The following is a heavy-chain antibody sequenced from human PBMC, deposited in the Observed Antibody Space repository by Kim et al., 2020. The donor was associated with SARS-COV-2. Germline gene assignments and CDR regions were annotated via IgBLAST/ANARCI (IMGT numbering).Heavy chain of an antibody. D-gene: IGHD1-1*01. CDR2: IKQDGSEK. J-gene: IGHJ4*02. CDR3: ARVFTWNYFDS. V-gene: IGHV3-7*03. CDR1: GFTFGSYW. Sequence: GGSLRLSCAASGFTFGSYWMTWVRQAPGKGLEWVANIKQDGSEKYCVDSVKGRFTISRDNAKNSLYLQMNSLRAEDTAVYYCARVFTWNYFDSWGQGTLVTVSS.